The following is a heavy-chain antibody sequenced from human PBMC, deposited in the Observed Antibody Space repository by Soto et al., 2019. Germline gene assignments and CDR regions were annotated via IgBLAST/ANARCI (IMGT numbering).Heavy chain of an antibody. V-gene: IGHV4-31*03. Sequence: SETLSLTCSVSGGSISTVGHYWTWIRHPPGKGLEWIGSIYHTGSTYYSKSLRSRLTMSVDTSKSQFSLRLSSVTAADTAVYYCARATGTLRSRNCDYWGQGSLVTVSS. CDR1: GGSISTVGHY. CDR3: ARATGTLRSRNCDY. CDR2: IYHTGST. D-gene: IGHD1-1*01. J-gene: IGHJ4*02.